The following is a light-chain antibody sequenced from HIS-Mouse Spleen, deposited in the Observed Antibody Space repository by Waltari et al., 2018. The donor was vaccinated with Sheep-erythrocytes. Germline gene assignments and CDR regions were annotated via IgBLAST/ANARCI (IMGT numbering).Light chain of an antibody. J-gene: IGLJ3*02. CDR1: SSNIGNNY. CDR3: GTWDSSLSAGRV. CDR2: DNN. V-gene: IGLV1-51*01. Sequence: QSVLTQPPSVSAAPGQKVTISCSGRSSNIGNNYVSWYQQLPGTAPKLLIYDNNKRPSGIPDRFSGYKSGTSATLGITGLQTGDEADYYCGTWDSSLSAGRVFGGGTKLTVL.